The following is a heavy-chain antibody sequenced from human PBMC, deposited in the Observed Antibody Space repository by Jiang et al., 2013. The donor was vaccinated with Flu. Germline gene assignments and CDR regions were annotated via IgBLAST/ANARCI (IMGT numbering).Heavy chain of an antibody. Sequence: VQLLESGGGLAQPGGSLRLSCVASGFTFTNYAMNWFRQVPGKGLEWVSGISGDGANTYQPDSVKGRFTLSRDNSKNMVYLQMNSLRAEDTAVYYCAASLTGTKGTCDIWGQGTMVTVSS. CDR3: AASLTGTKGTCDI. V-gene: IGHV3-23*01. CDR1: GFTFTNYA. J-gene: IGHJ3*02. D-gene: IGHD1-7*01. CDR2: ISGDGANT.